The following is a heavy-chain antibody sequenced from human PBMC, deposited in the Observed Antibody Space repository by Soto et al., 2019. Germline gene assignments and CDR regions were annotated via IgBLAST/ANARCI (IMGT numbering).Heavy chain of an antibody. CDR3: GNGNGYSSGWSTSTWDY. V-gene: IGHV3-23*01. CDR2: ISGSGGST. Sequence: GGSLRLSCAASGFTFSSYAMSWVRQAPGKGLEWVSAISGSGGSTYYADSVKGRFTISRDNSKNTLYLQMNSLRAEDTAVYYCGNGNGYSSGWSTSTWDYWGQGTLVNVSS. CDR1: GFTFSSYA. D-gene: IGHD6-19*01. J-gene: IGHJ4*02.